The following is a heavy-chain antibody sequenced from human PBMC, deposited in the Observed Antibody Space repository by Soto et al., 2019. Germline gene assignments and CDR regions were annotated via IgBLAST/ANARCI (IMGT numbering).Heavy chain of an antibody. CDR2: IYHSGGT. CDR1: GYSISSGYY. V-gene: IGHV4-38-2*01. J-gene: IGHJ6*02. Sequence: ETLSLTCAVSGYSISSGYYWGWIRQPPGKGLEWIGSIYHSGGTYYNPSLKSRVTISVDTSKNQFSLKLSSVTAADTAVYYCARVDNWNYLTNYYGMDVWGQGTTVTVSS. D-gene: IGHD1-7*01. CDR3: ARVDNWNYLTNYYGMDV.